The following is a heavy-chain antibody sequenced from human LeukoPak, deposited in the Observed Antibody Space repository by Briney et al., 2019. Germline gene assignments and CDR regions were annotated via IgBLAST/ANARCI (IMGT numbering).Heavy chain of an antibody. Sequence: GGSLRLSCAASGFTFSSYGMHWVRQAPAKGLEWVAFIPDDGNNVYYSDSVRGRFTVSRDSSRNTLYLQMNSLRVEDSALYYCAGGTYYSDYWGQGTLVTVSS. CDR3: AGGTYYSDY. D-gene: IGHD1-7*01. V-gene: IGHV3-30*03. CDR1: GFTFSSYG. J-gene: IGHJ4*02. CDR2: IPDDGNNV.